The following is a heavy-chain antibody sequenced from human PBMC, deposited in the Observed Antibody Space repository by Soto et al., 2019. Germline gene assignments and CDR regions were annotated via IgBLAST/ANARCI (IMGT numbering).Heavy chain of an antibody. CDR2: IVPIFGTA. J-gene: IGHJ5*02. CDR1: GGTFSSYA. D-gene: IGHD3-10*01. V-gene: IGHV1-69*13. CDR3: ARRLRRDYYGSGVPWFDP. Sequence: SGKVSCKASGGTFSSYAISWLRQAPGQGLEWMGGIVPIFGTANYAQKFQGRVTITADESTSTAYMELSSLRSEDTAVYYCARRLRRDYYGSGVPWFDPWGQGTLVTVSS.